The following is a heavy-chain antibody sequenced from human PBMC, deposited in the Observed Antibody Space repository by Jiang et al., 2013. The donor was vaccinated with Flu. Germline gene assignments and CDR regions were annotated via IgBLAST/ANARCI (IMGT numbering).Heavy chain of an antibody. CDR1: GYSFTSYW. V-gene: IGHV5-51*01. J-gene: IGHJ4*02. Sequence: GAEVKKPGESLKISCKGSGYSFTSYWIGWVRQMPGKGLEWMGIIYPGDSDTRYSPSFEGQATISADKSISTAYLQWSSLKASDTAMYYCARTYYYDSLGYYPFDFWGQGTLVTVSS. D-gene: IGHD3-22*01. CDR3: ARTYYYDSLGYYPFDF. CDR2: IYPGDSDT.